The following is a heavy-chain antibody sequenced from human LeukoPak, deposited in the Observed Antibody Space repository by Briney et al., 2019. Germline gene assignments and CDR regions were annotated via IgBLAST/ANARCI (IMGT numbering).Heavy chain of an antibody. CDR1: GFSINGNG. D-gene: IGHD1-26*01. J-gene: IGHJ2*01. CDR2: IRSKANYYAT. V-gene: IGHV3-73*01. CDR3: TRAASVDIGGRPDFCYFDL. Sequence: GGSLKLSCEGSGFSINGNGLHWVRQASGQGLEWIGRIRSKANYYATEYVESVKGRFIVSRDDSKRSAYLQMNDLKTEDTAVYYCTRAASVDIGGRPDFCYFDLWGRGTLVTVSS.